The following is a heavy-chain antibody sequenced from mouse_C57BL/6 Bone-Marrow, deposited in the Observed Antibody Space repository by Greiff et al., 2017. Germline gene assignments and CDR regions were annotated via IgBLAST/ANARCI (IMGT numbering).Heavy chain of an antibody. V-gene: IGHV5-12*01. CDR2: ISNGGGST. CDR1: GFTFSDYY. CDR3: ARGFLAY. J-gene: IGHJ3*01. Sequence: DVQLVESGGGLVQPGGSLKLSCAASGFTFSDYYMYWVRQTPEKRLEWVAYISNGGGSTYYPDTVKGRFTISRDNAKNTLYLQMSRLKSEDTAMYYCARGFLAYWGQGTLVTVSA.